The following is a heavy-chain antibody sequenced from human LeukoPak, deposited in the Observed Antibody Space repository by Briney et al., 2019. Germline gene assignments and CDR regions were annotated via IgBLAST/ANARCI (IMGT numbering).Heavy chain of an antibody. CDR1: GFTFRTSG. Sequence: PGGSLRLSCAASGFTFRTSGMSWVRQAPGKGLEWVAYIQYDGSNQQYADSVKGRFSISRDSSKNILYLQMNSLRAEDTAVYYCAKDRCSNGIGCYFYYMDVWGKGTTVTISS. V-gene: IGHV3-30*02. J-gene: IGHJ6*03. CDR2: IQYDGSNQ. D-gene: IGHD2-8*01. CDR3: AKDRCSNGIGCYFYYMDV.